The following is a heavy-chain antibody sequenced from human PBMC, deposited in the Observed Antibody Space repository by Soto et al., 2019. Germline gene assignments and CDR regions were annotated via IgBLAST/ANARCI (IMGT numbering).Heavy chain of an antibody. CDR1: GGTFSSNA. D-gene: IGHD3-10*01. CDR3: TTDGLYGSGSPHFDY. CDR2: IIPIFGTP. J-gene: IGHJ4*02. Sequence: GASVKVSCKASGGTFSSNAISWVRQAPGQGLEWMGGIIPIFGTPNYAQNFQGRVTITADKSTSTTYMELSSLKTEDTAVYYCTTDGLYGSGSPHFDYWGQGTLVTVSS. V-gene: IGHV1-69*06.